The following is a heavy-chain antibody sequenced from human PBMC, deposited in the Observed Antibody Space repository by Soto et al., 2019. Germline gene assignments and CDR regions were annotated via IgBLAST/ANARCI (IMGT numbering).Heavy chain of an antibody. V-gene: IGHV3-23*01. J-gene: IGHJ6*02. CDR1: GFTFSSYA. Sequence: GGSLRLSCAASGFTFSSYAMSWVRQAPGKGLEWVSAISGSGGSTYYADSVKGRFTISRDNSKNTLYLQMNSLRAEDTAVYYCAKGRGYSSSSMAEIYYYYGMDVWGQGTTVTVSS. CDR3: AKGRGYSSSSMAEIYYYYGMDV. CDR2: ISGSGGST. D-gene: IGHD6-6*01.